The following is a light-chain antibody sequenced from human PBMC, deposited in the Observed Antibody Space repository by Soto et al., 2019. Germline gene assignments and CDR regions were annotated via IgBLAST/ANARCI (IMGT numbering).Light chain of an antibody. J-gene: IGKJ2*01. V-gene: IGKV3-15*01. CDR2: GAT. CDR1: HNVGNS. CDR3: QHYNNWPPYT. Sequence: EIVMTQSPATLSVSPGERATLSCRASHNVGNSLACYQQKPGQAPRLLIYGATTRATGIPARFSGSGSGTDFTLTISSLQSEDFAVYYCQHYNNWPPYTFGQGTKVEIK.